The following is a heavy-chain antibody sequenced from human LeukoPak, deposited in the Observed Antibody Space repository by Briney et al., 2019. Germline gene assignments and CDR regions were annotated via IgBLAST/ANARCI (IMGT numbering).Heavy chain of an antibody. CDR3: AKSDCDILTGYPNWFDP. CDR2: ISAYNGNT. D-gene: IGHD3-9*01. Sequence: ASVKVSCKASGYTFTSYGISCVRQAPGQGLEWMGWISAYNGNTNYAQKLQGRVTMTTDTSTSTDYMELRSLRSDDTAVYSCAKSDCDILTGYPNWFDPWGQGTLVSVFS. J-gene: IGHJ5*02. CDR1: GYTFTSYG. V-gene: IGHV1-18*01.